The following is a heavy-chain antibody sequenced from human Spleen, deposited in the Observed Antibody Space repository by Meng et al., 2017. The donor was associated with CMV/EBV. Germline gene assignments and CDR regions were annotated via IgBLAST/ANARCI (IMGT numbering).Heavy chain of an antibody. D-gene: IGHD1-7*01. CDR3: ARETTSTYAFDI. CDR2: IRYDGSIK. Sequence: GESLKISCAASEFTFSSYGMHWVRQAPGKGLEWVAFIRYDGSIKYHADSVKGRFTISRDNSKNTLYLQMNRLGVEDTAVYYCARETTSTYAFDILGQGTLVTVSS. J-gene: IGHJ3*02. CDR1: EFTFSSYG. V-gene: IGHV3-30*02.